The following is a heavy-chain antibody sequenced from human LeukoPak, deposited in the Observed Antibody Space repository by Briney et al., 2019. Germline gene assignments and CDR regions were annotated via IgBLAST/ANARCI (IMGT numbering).Heavy chain of an antibody. CDR1: GGTFSSYA. J-gene: IGHJ4*02. CDR2: IIPIFCTA. D-gene: IGHD6-6*01. Sequence: GASVKVSCKASGGTFSSYAISWVRQAPGQGLEWMGGIIPIFCTANYAQKFQGRVTITTDESTSTAYMELSSLRSEDTAVYYCATYSSSSTPIFDYWGQGTLVTVSS. CDR3: ATYSSSSTPIFDY. V-gene: IGHV1-69*05.